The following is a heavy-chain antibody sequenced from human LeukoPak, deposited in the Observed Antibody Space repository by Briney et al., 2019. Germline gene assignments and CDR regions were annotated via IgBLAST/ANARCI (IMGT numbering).Heavy chain of an antibody. Sequence: SETLSLTCTVSGGSISSYYWSWIRQPPGKGLEWIAYIYYSGSTNYNPSLKSRVTISLNMSKNQYSLKLTSLTAADTAVYFCARDHIGLQDYWGQGTLVTVSS. CDR1: GGSISSYY. J-gene: IGHJ4*02. CDR3: ARDHIGLQDY. CDR2: IYYSGST. D-gene: IGHD3-16*01. V-gene: IGHV4-59*12.